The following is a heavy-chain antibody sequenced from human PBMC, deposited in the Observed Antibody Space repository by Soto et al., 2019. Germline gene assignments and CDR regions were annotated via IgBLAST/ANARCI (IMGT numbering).Heavy chain of an antibody. Sequence: SETLSLTCTVSGASISSYFWTWIRQPAGKGLDWIGRISTSGTTNYNPSLKSRVTMSVDTSKNHFSLNLSSVTAADTAVYYCARDTDSSSSWYRGTGGMDVWGQGTTVTVSS. D-gene: IGHD6-13*01. CDR3: ARDTDSSSSWYRGTGGMDV. V-gene: IGHV4-4*07. CDR2: ISTSGTT. J-gene: IGHJ6*02. CDR1: GASISSYF.